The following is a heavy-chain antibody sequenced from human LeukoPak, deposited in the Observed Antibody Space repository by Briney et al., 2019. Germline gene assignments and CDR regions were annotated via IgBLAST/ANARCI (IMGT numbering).Heavy chain of an antibody. D-gene: IGHD3-22*01. CDR2: INPSGGST. V-gene: IGHV1-46*01. CDR1: GYTFTSYY. CDR3: ARDRYYDSSGPTYYMDV. J-gene: IGHJ6*03. Sequence: ASVKVSCKASGYTFTSYYMHWVRQAPGQGLEWMGIINPSGGSTSYAQKFQGRVTMTRDMSTSTVYMELSSLRSEDTAVYYCARDRYYDSSGPTYYMDVWGKGTTVTVSS.